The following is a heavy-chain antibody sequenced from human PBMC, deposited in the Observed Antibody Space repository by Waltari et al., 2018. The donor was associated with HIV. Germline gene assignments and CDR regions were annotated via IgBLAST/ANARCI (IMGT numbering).Heavy chain of an antibody. D-gene: IGHD6-19*01. CDR2: INPSGGST. CDR3: AILAVAGNSGLFDY. Sequence: QVQLVQSGAEVKKPGASVKVSCKASGYTFMNYWIHWVRQAPGQGLEWMGTINPSGGSTTYPQKFQGRVTMTRATATTTVYMELSSLRSEDTAVYYCAILAVAGNSGLFDYWGQGTLVTVSS. V-gene: IGHV1-46*01. CDR1: GYTFMNYW. J-gene: IGHJ4*02.